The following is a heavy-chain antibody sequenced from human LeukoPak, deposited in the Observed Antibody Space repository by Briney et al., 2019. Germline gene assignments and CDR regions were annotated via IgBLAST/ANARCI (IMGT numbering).Heavy chain of an antibody. CDR1: GGSISSYY. CDR2: IYTSGST. D-gene: IGHD1-26*01. Sequence: KPSETLSLTCTVSGGSISSYYWSWIRQPAGKGLEWIGRIYTSGSTNYNPSLKSRVTMSVDTSKNQFSLKLSSVTAADTAVYYCARDRSEVGAKSLTFDYWGQGTLVTVPS. J-gene: IGHJ4*02. CDR3: ARDRSEVGAKSLTFDY. V-gene: IGHV4-4*07.